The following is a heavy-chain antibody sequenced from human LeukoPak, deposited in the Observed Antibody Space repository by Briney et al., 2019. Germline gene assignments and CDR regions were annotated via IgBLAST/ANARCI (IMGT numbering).Heavy chain of an antibody. CDR1: VFTFRDYY. Sequence: GGSLRLSCAASVFTFRDYYTTWIRQAPGKGLEGRSFISSRGSPIYYTDSVKGRFTISRDNDKHSLHLQTNRLRAEDTAVYYCERDPTSYSSSDNFDYWGQGNLVTVSS. CDR3: ERDPTSYSSSDNFDY. V-gene: IGHV3-11*04. D-gene: IGHD6-6*01. J-gene: IGHJ4*02. CDR2: ISSRGSPI.